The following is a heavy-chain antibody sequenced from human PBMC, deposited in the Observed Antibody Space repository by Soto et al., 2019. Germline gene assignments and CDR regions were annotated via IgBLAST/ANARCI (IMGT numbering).Heavy chain of an antibody. CDR2: IYPGDSDT. D-gene: IGHD3-10*01. J-gene: IGHJ6*02. CDR3: AGGGVRGVITRTRDYYGMDV. V-gene: IGHV5-51*01. Sequence: PGESLKSSCEGCGYSVTSYWRGCVRQLPGKGLEWMGIIYPGDSDTRYSPSFQGQVTISADKSISTAYLQWSSLKASDTAMYYCAGGGVRGVITRTRDYYGMDVWGQGTTVTVS. CDR1: GYSVTSYW.